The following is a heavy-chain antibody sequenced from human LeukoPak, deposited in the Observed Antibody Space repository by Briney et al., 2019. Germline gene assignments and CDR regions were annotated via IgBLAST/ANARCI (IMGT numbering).Heavy chain of an antibody. Sequence: GGSLRLSCAASGFTFSIYAMSWVRQAPGKGLQWVSSITSSGDGTYYAGSVKGRFTISRDNSENMLYLQMNSLRVEDTAVYFCAKDRPNYYGSNGHYYRRDGDYWGQGTLVTVSS. CDR1: GFTFSIYA. D-gene: IGHD3-22*01. J-gene: IGHJ4*02. V-gene: IGHV3-23*01. CDR2: ITSSGDGT. CDR3: AKDRPNYYGSNGHYYRRDGDY.